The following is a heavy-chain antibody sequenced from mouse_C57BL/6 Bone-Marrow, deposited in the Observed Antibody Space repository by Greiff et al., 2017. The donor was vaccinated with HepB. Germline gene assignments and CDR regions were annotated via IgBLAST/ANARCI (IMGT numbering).Heavy chain of an antibody. J-gene: IGHJ2*01. CDR1: GFTFSDYY. CDR2: ISNGGGST. V-gene: IGHV5-12*01. CDR3: ARHVSYFDY. D-gene: IGHD6-2*01. Sequence: EVQLVESGGGLVQPGGSLKLSCAASGFTFSDYYMYWVRQTPEKRLEWVAYISNGGGSTYYPDTLKGRFTISRDNAKNTLYLQMSRLKSEDTAMYYCARHVSYFDYWGQGTTLTVSS.